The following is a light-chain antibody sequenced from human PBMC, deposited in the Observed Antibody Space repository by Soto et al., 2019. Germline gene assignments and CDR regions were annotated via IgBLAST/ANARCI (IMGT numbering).Light chain of an antibody. CDR1: QSVSSTY. CDR2: GAS. Sequence: EIVLTQSPGTLSLSPGERATLSCRASQSVSSTYLAWYQQKPGQAPILLIFGASSRATGIPDRFSGSGSGTDFTLTISRLEPEDFAVYYSQQYVRSPYTFGPGTKLDIK. J-gene: IGKJ3*01. CDR3: QQYVRSPYT. V-gene: IGKV3-20*01.